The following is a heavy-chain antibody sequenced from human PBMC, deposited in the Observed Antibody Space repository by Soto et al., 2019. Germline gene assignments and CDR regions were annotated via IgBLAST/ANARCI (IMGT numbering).Heavy chain of an antibody. D-gene: IGHD4-17*01. CDR3: SREMTAVTATGYWFDP. J-gene: IGHJ5*02. V-gene: IGHV4-30-2*01. CDR1: AESITSGCYS. Sequence: SETLSLPCTVCAESITSGCYSWTWIRQSTGKDLEWIGYIYKSGNTNYNPPLKMRINISIDRSKNQFSLSLKSVTAADTAVYYRSREMTAVTATGYWFDPWGQGILVTVSS. CDR2: IYKSGNT.